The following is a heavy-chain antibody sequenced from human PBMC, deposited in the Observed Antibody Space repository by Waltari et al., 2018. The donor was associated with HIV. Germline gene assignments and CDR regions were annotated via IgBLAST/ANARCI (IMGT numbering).Heavy chain of an antibody. D-gene: IGHD2-21*02. Sequence: QVQLVESGGGVVQPGRPLRLSCAASGFTFSSYGMHWVRQAPGKGVGWRTVIWDDGSDKYYAESGKGRFTISRDNSKNTLYLQMNSLRAEDTAVYYCAREDLLYCGGDCYPGDYWGQGTLVTVSS. J-gene: IGHJ4*02. CDR2: IWDDGSDK. CDR3: AREDLLYCGGDCYPGDY. V-gene: IGHV3-33*01. CDR1: GFTFSSYG.